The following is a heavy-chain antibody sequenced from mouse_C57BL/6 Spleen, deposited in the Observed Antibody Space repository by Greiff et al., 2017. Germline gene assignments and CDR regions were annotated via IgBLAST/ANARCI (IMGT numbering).Heavy chain of an antibody. D-gene: IGHD1-1*01. CDR3: ARSLYYCGSSYTYFDY. V-gene: IGHV1-72*01. CDR1: GYTFTSYW. J-gene: IGHJ2*01. CDR2: IDPNSGGT. Sequence: QVQLQQPGAELVKPGASVTLSCTASGYTFTSYWMHWVKQRPGRGLEWIGRIDPNSGGTKYNEKFKSKATLTVDKPSSTAYMQLSSLTSEDSAVYYCARSLYYCGSSYTYFDYWGQGTTLTVSS.